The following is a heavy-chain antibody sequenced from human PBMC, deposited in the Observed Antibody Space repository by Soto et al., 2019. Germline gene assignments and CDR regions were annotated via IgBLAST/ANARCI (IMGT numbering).Heavy chain of an antibody. CDR3: ARDGRILSMAFDI. V-gene: IGHV1-18*01. J-gene: IGHJ3*02. CDR2: ISAHNGNT. CDR1: GYTFTSYG. D-gene: IGHD2-15*01. Sequence: QVQLVQSGAEVKKPGASVKVSCKASGYTFTSYGISWVRQAPGQGLEWMGWISAHNGNTNYAQKLQGRVTMTPDTSTSTAYRELRSLRSEDTAVYYCARDGRILSMAFDIWGQGTMVTVSS.